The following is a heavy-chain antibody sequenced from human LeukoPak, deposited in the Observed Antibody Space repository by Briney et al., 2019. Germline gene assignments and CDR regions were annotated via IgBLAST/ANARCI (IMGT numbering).Heavy chain of an antibody. CDR2: ISGSGGST. J-gene: IGHJ5*02. Sequence: GGSLRPSCAASGFTFSSYAMSWVRQAPGKGLEWVSAISGSGGSTYYADSVKGRFTISRDNSKNTLYLQMNSLKTEDTAVYYCTTLKAQRLVAPDNWFDPWGQGTLVTVSS. CDR3: TTLKAQRLVAPDNWFDP. V-gene: IGHV3-23*01. CDR1: GFTFSSYA. D-gene: IGHD6-13*01.